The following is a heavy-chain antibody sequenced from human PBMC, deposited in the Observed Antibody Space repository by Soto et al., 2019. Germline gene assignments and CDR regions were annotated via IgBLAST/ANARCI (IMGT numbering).Heavy chain of an antibody. V-gene: IGHV3-33*01. D-gene: IGHD2-15*01. J-gene: IGHJ3*02. CDR3: ARDPDCSGGSCYPQGAFDI. CDR1: GFTFSSYG. Sequence: GGSLRLSCAASGFTFSSYGMHWVRQAPGKGLEWVAVIWYDGSNKYYADSVKGRFTISRDNSKNTLYLQMNSLRAEDTAVYYCARDPDCSGGSCYPQGAFDIWGQGTMVTVSS. CDR2: IWYDGSNK.